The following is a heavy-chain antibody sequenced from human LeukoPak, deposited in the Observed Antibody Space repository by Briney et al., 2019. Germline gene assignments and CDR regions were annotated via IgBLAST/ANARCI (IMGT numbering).Heavy chain of an antibody. CDR1: GGSISSYY. V-gene: IGHV4-59*01. D-gene: IGHD3-22*01. Sequence: SETLSLTCTVSGGSISSYYWSWIRQPPGKGLEWIGYIYYSGSTNYNPSLKSRVTISVDTSKNQFSLKLSSVTAADTAVYYCARDTQFYYDSSGYHQGDAFDIWGQGTMVTVSS. J-gene: IGHJ3*02. CDR2: IYYSGST. CDR3: ARDTQFYYDSSGYHQGDAFDI.